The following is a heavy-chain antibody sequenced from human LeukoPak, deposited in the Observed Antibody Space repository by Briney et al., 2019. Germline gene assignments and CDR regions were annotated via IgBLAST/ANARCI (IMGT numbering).Heavy chain of an antibody. Sequence: GGSLRLSCAASGFTFSNFAMSWVRQAPGKGLEWVANIKQDGSEKYYVDSVKGRFTISRDNAKNSLYLQMNSLRAEDTAVYYCARALGSYYYDSSGYYHQGYWGQGTLVTVSS. CDR1: GFTFSNFA. V-gene: IGHV3-7*01. CDR2: IKQDGSEK. CDR3: ARALGSYYYDSSGYYHQGY. D-gene: IGHD3-22*01. J-gene: IGHJ4*02.